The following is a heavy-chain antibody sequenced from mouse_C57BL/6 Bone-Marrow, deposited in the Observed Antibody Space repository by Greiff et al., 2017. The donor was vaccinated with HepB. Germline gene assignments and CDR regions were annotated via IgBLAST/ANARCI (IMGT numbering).Heavy chain of an antibody. Sequence: VQLQQSGTVLARPGASVKMSCKASGYTFTDYNMHWVKQSHGKSLEWIGYINPNNGGTSYNQKFKGKATLTVNKSSSTAYMELRSLTSEDSAVYYCAKSYYSNYWFAYWGQGTLVTVSA. J-gene: IGHJ3*01. D-gene: IGHD2-5*01. CDR1: GYTFTDYN. CDR3: AKSYYSNYWFAY. V-gene: IGHV1-22*01. CDR2: INPNNGGT.